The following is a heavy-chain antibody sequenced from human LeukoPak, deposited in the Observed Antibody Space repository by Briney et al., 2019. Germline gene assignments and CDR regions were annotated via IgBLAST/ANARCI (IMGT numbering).Heavy chain of an antibody. J-gene: IGHJ4*02. CDR3: AKDRRDLSSAFDY. D-gene: IGHD3-22*01. Sequence: GGSLRLSCAASGFTFSSYGMHWVRPAPGKGLEWVAFIRYDSSNKYYADSVKGRFTITRDNSKNTLYLQMNSLRAEDTAVYYCAKDRRDLSSAFDYWGQGTLVTVSS. CDR1: GFTFSSYG. CDR2: IRYDSSNK. V-gene: IGHV3-30*02.